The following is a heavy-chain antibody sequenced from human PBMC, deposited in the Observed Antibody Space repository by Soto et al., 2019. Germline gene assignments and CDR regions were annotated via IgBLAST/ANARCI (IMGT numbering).Heavy chain of an antibody. D-gene: IGHD6-19*01. CDR1: GDSVSSPYY. CDR2: FFHTGTT. V-gene: IGHV4-4*02. Sequence: QVQLQESGPGLVKPSGTLSLTCAVSGDSVSSPYYWCWVRQPPGKGLEWIGEFFHTGTTSYNPSRRSRVTISMDKSNNQFSLDLSSVTAADTAVYYCARSAGWYAVHSWGPGTPVIVSS. J-gene: IGHJ4*02. CDR3: ARSAGWYAVHS.